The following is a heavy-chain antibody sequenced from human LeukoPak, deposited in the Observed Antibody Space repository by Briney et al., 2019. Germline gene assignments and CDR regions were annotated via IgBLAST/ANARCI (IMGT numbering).Heavy chain of an antibody. CDR1: GFTFSDYT. J-gene: IGHJ3*02. CDR2: ISSGGTYK. V-gene: IGHV3-21*01. D-gene: IGHD4-17*01. CDR3: ESPTTGTTIPADAFDI. Sequence: GGSLRLSCAASGFTFSDYTMNWVRQAPGKGLEWVSSISSGGTYKYYADSVKGRFTISRDNAQNSLYLQMNSLRAEDSSVYYCESPTTGTTIPADAFDIWGQGTMVTVSS.